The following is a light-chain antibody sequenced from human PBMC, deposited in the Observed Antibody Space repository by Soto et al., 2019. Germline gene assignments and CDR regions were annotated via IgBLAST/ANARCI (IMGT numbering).Light chain of an antibody. J-gene: IGLJ2*01. V-gene: IGLV6-57*04. Sequence: NFMLTQPHSVSESPGQTVTISCTRSSGSIATNYVQWYQQRPGSAPTTVIYEDDQRPSGVPDRFSGSIDSSSNSASLTISGLKTEDEADYYCQSYDSNTVVFGGGTKLTVL. CDR2: EDD. CDR3: QSYDSNTVV. CDR1: SGSIATNY.